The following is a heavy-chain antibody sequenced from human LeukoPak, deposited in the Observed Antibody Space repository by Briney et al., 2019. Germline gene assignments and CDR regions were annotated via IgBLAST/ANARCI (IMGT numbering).Heavy chain of an antibody. Sequence: GRSLRLSCAASGFIFSTYAMSWVRQAPGKRLEWVSVISWSGDNTYYADSVKGRFTISRDNSKNTLYLQMNSLRAEDTALYYCAKAGCTSTSCYNNNWGQGTLVTVSS. CDR1: GFIFSTYA. CDR3: AKAGCTSTSCYNNN. D-gene: IGHD2-2*02. V-gene: IGHV3-23*01. J-gene: IGHJ4*02. CDR2: ISWSGDNT.